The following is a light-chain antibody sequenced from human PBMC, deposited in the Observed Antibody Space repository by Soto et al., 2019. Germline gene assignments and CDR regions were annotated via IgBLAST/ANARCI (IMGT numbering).Light chain of an antibody. CDR2: RNN. V-gene: IGLV1-47*01. Sequence: QSVLTQPPSASGTPGQRVTIFCSGSSSNIGSNYVYWYQQLPGTDPKLLIFRNNQRPPGVPDRFSGSKSGTSASLAISGLRSEDEADYYCAAWDDSLSGWVFGGGTKVTVL. CDR1: SSNIGSNY. J-gene: IGLJ3*02. CDR3: AAWDDSLSGWV.